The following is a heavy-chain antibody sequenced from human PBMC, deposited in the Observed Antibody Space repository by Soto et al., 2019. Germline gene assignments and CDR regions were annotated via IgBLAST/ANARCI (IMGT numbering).Heavy chain of an antibody. Sequence: PGGSLRLSCAASGFTFSTYWLRLGRQAPGKGLEWVANLKPDGTAKYYPGSLKGRFTISRDNAKDSLYLQVDSLGTEDTAIYFCVRAGKPYGLDFRGQGTMVTVSS. J-gene: IGHJ3*01. V-gene: IGHV3-7*04. CDR2: LKPDGTAK. CDR1: GFTFSTYW. D-gene: IGHD4-17*01. CDR3: VRAGKPYGLDF.